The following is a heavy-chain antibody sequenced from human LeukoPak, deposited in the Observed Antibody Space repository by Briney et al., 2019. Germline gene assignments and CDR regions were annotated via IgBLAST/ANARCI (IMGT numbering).Heavy chain of an antibody. CDR2: INHSGST. D-gene: IGHD3-10*01. CDR3: ARVRWFGELSPRPYFDY. J-gene: IGHJ4*02. CDR1: GGSFSGYY. Sequence: MASETLSLTCAVYGGSFSGYYWSWIRQPPGKGLEWIGEINHSGSTNYNPSLESRVTISVDTSKNQFSLKLSSVTAADTAVYYCARVRWFGELSPRPYFDYWGQGTLVTVSS. V-gene: IGHV4-34*01.